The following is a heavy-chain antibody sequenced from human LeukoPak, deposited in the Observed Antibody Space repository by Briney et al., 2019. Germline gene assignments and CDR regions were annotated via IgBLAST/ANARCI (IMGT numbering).Heavy chain of an antibody. CDR1: GGSISSGGYY. CDR3: ARERGDYDSSGYYLDY. D-gene: IGHD3-22*01. CDR2: IYYSGST. Sequence: PSETLSLTCTVSGGSISSGGYYWSWIRQHPGKGLEWIGYIYYSGSTYYNPSLKSRVTISVDTSKNQFSLNLSSVTAADTAVYYCARERGDYDSSGYYLDYWAQGTLVTVSS. J-gene: IGHJ4*02. V-gene: IGHV4-31*03.